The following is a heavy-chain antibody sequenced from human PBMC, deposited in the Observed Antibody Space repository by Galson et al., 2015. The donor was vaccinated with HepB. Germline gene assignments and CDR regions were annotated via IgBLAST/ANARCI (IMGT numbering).Heavy chain of an antibody. CDR2: IIPIFGTA. D-gene: IGHD6-19*01. CDR1: GGTFSSYA. J-gene: IGHJ4*02. V-gene: IGHV1-69*13. Sequence: SVKVSCKASGGTFSSYAISWVRQAPGQGLEWMGGIIPIFGTANYAQKFQGRVTITADESTSTAYMELSSLRSEDTAVYYCARDDSSVGNSSGWYYFDYWGQGTLVTVSS. CDR3: ARDDSSVGNSSGWYYFDY.